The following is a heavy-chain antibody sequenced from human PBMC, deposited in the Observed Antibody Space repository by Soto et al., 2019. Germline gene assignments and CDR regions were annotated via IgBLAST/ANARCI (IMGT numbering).Heavy chain of an antibody. D-gene: IGHD2-15*01. CDR3: ARTLVAANDY. V-gene: IGHV1-46*01. CDR1: GYTFTSYY. Sequence: ASSEGLCKASGYTFTSYYMHWVRQAPGQGLEWMGIINPSGGSTSYAQKFQGRVTMTRDTSTSTVYMELSSLRSEDTAVYYCARTLVAANDYWGQGTLVTGSS. J-gene: IGHJ4*02. CDR2: INPSGGST.